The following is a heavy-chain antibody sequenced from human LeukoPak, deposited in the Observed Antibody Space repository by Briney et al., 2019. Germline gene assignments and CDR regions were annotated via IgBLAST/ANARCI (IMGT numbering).Heavy chain of an antibody. CDR2: IYYTGST. Sequence: PSETLSLTCTVSGGSISRYYWSWIRQPPGKGLEWIGYIYYTGSTNYNPSLKSRFTISVHTSKNQFSLKLSSVTAADTAVYYCARHGSYSSGWYTRGYFDLWGRGTLVTVSS. CDR3: ARHGSYSSGWYTRGYFDL. CDR1: GGSISRYY. V-gene: IGHV4-59*08. D-gene: IGHD6-19*01. J-gene: IGHJ2*01.